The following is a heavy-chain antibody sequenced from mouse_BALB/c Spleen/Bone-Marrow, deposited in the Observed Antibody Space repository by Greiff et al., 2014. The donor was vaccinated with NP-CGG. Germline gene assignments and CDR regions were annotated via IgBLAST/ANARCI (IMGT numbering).Heavy chain of an antibody. CDR2: INPXXXXX. CDR1: GYTFTSYV. D-gene: IGHD6-1*01. Sequence: VQLQQSGPEQVKPGASXKXXXXXSGYTFTSYVMHWVKQKPGQGXEWIGYINPXXXXXXXXXXXXXXXXLXXDKSSSTAYMELSSLTSEDSAVYYCARRGRIAEAXGXWGQGTTLTVSS. CDR3: ARRGRIAEAXGX. J-gene: IGHJ2*01. V-gene: IGHV1-14*01.